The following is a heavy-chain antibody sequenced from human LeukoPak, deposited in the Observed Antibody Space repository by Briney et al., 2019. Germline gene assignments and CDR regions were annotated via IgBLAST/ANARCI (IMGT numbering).Heavy chain of an antibody. CDR1: GYTVTSYY. CDR3: ARGPQLRFLEWLPQTNWFDP. D-gene: IGHD3-3*01. CDR2: VNPSSISA. Sequence: ASVKVSCKASGYTVTSYYMHWVRQAPGQGLEWMGIVNPSSISASYAQKFQGRVTMTRDTSTSTVSMELSSLRSDDTAVYYCARGPQLRFLEWLPQTNWFDPWGQGTLVTVSS. V-gene: IGHV1-46*01. J-gene: IGHJ5*02.